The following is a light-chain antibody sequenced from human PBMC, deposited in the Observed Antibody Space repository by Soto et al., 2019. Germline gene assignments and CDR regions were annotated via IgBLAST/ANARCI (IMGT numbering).Light chain of an antibody. CDR2: DTS. CDR3: QQYQNSPRT. CDR1: QNVSSNL. V-gene: IGKV3-20*01. Sequence: TVLTQSPGTLSLSPGERATLSCRASQNVSSNLLVWYQQHPGQAPRLLIYDTSKRATGIPDRFSGSGSGTDFTLTISRLEPEDFAVYYCQQYQNSPRTFGQGTKVDIK. J-gene: IGKJ1*01.